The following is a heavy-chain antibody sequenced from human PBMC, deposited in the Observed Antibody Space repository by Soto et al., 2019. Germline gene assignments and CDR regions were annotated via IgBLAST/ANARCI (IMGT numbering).Heavy chain of an antibody. V-gene: IGHV4-31*03. J-gene: IGHJ4*02. Sequence: QVQLQESGPGLVKPSQTLSLTCTVSGGSISSGGYYWSWIRQHPGKGLEWIGYIYYSGSTYYNPPLKRRVTISVDTSKNQFSLKLSSVTAADTAVYYCAREIAVAGTGGFQDYWGQGTLVTVSS. CDR3: AREIAVAGTGGFQDY. CDR1: GGSISSGGYY. CDR2: IYYSGST. D-gene: IGHD6-19*01.